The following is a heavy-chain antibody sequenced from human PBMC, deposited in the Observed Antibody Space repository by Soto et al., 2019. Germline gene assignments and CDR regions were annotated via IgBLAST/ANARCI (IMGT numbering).Heavy chain of an antibody. CDR1: GVTFSNYD. D-gene: IGHD3-10*01. J-gene: IGHJ5*02. CDR3: AKGSWVHHGSEGGNWLDP. Sequence: EVQLLESGGGLVQPGGSLRLSCAASGVTFSNYDMNWVRQAPGKGLEWVSGISHGGSSTYYADSVKGRFTISRDNSKNTLYPQMNSLRPEDTAVDYCAKGSWVHHGSEGGNWLDPWGQGTLVTVSS. CDR2: ISHGGSST. V-gene: IGHV3-23*01.